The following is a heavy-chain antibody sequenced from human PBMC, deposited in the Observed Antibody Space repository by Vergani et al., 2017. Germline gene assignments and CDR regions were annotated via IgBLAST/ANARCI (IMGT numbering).Heavy chain of an antibody. D-gene: IGHD6-19*01. CDR1: GGSFSGYY. CDR2: INHSGST. CDR3: AREAVAGFSIDWFDP. J-gene: IGHJ5*02. Sequence: QVNLQESGPGLVKPSETLSLTCAVYGGSFSGYYWSWIRQPPGKGLEWIGEINHSGSTNYNPSLKSRVTISVDTSKYQFSLKLSSVTAADTAVYYCAREAVAGFSIDWFDPWGQGTLVTVSS. V-gene: IGHV4-34*01.